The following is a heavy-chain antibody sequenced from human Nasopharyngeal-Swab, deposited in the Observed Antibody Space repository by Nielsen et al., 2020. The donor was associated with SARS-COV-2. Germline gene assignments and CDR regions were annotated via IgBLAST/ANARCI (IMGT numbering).Heavy chain of an antibody. CDR1: GGSISSYY. D-gene: IGHD1-1*01. J-gene: IGHJ4*02. V-gene: IGHV4-59*13. CDR3: ARGGLDSYWSQSASVDF. CDR2: IYYSGST. Sequence: SETLSLTCTVSGGSISSYYWSWIRQPPGKGLEWIGYIYYSGSTNYNPSLKSRVTISVDTSKNQFSLKLSSVTAADTAVYYCARGGLDSYWSQSASVDFWGQGTLVTVSS.